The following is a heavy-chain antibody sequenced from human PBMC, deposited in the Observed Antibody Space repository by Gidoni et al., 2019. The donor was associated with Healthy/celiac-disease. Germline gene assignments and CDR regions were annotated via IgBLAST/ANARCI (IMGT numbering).Heavy chain of an antibody. CDR2: ISYDGSNK. V-gene: IGHV3-30-3*01. J-gene: IGHJ4*02. CDR1: GFTFSSYA. Sequence: QVQLVESGGGVVQPGRSLRLSCAASGFTFSSYAMHWVRQAPGKGLEWVAVISYDGSNKYYADSVKGRFTISRDNSKNTLYLQMNSLRAEDTAVYYCARGRGMTPVVIVGGGFDYWGQGTLVTVSS. CDR3: ARGRGMTPVVIVGGGFDY. D-gene: IGHD4-17*01.